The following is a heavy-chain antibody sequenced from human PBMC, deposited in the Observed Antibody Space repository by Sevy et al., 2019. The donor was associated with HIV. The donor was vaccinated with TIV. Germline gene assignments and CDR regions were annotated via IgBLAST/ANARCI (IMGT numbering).Heavy chain of an antibody. D-gene: IGHD3-22*01. CDR3: AEDSGGHKSGYWDYFDN. V-gene: IGHV3-30*18. J-gene: IGHJ4*02. CDR1: GFTFRSYG. Sequence: GGSLRLSCAASGFTFRSYGMHWVRQAPGKGLEWVAVTSYGGSNKYYADSVKGRFTISRDNSKNTLYLQMNSLRAEDTAVYYCAEDSGGHKSGYWDYFDNWGQGSLVTVSS. CDR2: TSYGGSNK.